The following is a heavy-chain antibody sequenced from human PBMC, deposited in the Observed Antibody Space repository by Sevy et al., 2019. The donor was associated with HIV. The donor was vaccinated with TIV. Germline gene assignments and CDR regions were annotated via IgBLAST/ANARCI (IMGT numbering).Heavy chain of an antibody. Sequence: GGSLRLSCAASGFTFSSYGMHWVRQAPGKGLEWVAFIRYDGSNKYYADSVKGRFTISRDNSKNTLYLQMNSLRAEDTAVYYCARERGSSSSTERYYFDYWGQGTLVTVSS. CDR1: GFTFSSYG. CDR3: ARERGSSSSTERYYFDY. J-gene: IGHJ4*02. D-gene: IGHD6-6*01. V-gene: IGHV3-30*02. CDR2: IRYDGSNK.